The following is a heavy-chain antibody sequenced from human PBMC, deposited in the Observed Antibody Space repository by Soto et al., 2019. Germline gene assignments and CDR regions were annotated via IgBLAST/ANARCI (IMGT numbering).Heavy chain of an antibody. CDR1: GYTFTGYY. D-gene: IGHD6-13*01. Sequence: ASVKVSCKASGYTFTGYYIHWVRQAPGQGLEWMGWINPNSGGTNYAQKFQGWVTMTRDTSINTAYMEVSRLRSGDTAVYYCARDRVEFAAAGRNYYYYGMDVWGQGTTVTVSS. V-gene: IGHV1-2*04. J-gene: IGHJ6*02. CDR2: INPNSGGT. CDR3: ARDRVEFAAAGRNYYYYGMDV.